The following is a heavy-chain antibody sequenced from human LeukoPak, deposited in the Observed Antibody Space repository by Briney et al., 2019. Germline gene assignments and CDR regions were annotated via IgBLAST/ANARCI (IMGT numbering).Heavy chain of an antibody. Sequence: PSETLSFTCAVYGGSFSGYYWTWIRQPPGKGLEWIGEITHSGSTNYNPSLKSRVTISIDTSKNQFSLKLSSVTAADTAVYYCARGRSDILTGYPTFDYWGQGTLVTVSS. J-gene: IGHJ4*02. D-gene: IGHD3-9*01. V-gene: IGHV4-34*01. CDR3: ARGRSDILTGYPTFDY. CDR1: GGSFSGYY. CDR2: ITHSGST.